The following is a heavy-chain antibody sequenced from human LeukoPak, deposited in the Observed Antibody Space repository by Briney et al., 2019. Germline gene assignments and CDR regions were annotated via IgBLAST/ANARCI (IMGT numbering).Heavy chain of an antibody. V-gene: IGHV1-2*02. D-gene: IGHD2-2*01. CDR1: GYTFTGYY. CDR3: ARSIVVVPAAISDLDY. J-gene: IGHJ4*02. CDR2: INPNSGGT. Sequence: ASVKVSCKASGYTFTGYYMHWVRQDPGRGLEWMGWINPNSGGTNYAQKFQGRVTMTRDTSISTAYMELSRLRSDDTAVYYCARSIVVVPAAISDLDYWGQGTLVTVSS.